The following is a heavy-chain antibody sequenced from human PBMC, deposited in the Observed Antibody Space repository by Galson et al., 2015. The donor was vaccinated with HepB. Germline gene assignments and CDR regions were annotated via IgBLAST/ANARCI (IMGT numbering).Heavy chain of an antibody. CDR1: GGTFSSYA. J-gene: IGHJ6*02. CDR3: ARPSVGDYEGYYYYGMDV. CDR2: IIPIFGTA. V-gene: IGHV1-69*06. D-gene: IGHD4-17*01. Sequence: SVKVSCKASGGTFSSYAISWVRQAPGQGLEWMGGIIPIFGTANYAQKFQGRVTITADKSTSTAYMELSSLRSEDTAVYYCARPSVGDYEGYYYYGMDVWGQGTTVTVSS.